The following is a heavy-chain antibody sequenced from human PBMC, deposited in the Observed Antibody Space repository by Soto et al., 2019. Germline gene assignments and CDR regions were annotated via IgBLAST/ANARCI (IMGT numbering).Heavy chain of an antibody. V-gene: IGHV4-30-4*01. J-gene: IGHJ4*02. D-gene: IGHD5-18*01. CDR2: IYYSGST. Sequence: TSETLSLTCTVSGGSISSGDYYWSWIRQPPGKGLEWIGYIYYSGSTYYNPSLKSRVTISVDTSKNQFSLKLSSVTAADTAVYYCARDGPKGIVQLWPPAFDYWGQGTLVTVSS. CDR1: GGSISSGDYY. CDR3: ARDGPKGIVQLWPPAFDY.